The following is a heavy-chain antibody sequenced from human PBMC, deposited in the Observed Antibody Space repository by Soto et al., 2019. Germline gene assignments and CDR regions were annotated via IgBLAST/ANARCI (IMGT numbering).Heavy chain of an antibody. J-gene: IGHJ4*02. Sequence: GGSLRLSCAASGFTFSSYSMNWVRQAPGKGLEWVSSISSSSSYIYYADSVKGRFTISRDNAKNSLYLQMNSLRAEDTAVYYCARDLHYYDSSGYQGYWGQGTLVTVSS. CDR1: GFTFSSYS. CDR2: ISSSSSYI. V-gene: IGHV3-21*01. CDR3: ARDLHYYDSSGYQGY. D-gene: IGHD3-22*01.